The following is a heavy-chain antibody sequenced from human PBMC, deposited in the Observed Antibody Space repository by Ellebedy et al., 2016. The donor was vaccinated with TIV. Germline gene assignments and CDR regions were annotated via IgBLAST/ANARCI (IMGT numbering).Heavy chain of an antibody. J-gene: IGHJ4*02. CDR2: ISWNSGSI. D-gene: IGHD6-19*01. CDR3: VQAGGFLSGWYNY. V-gene: IGHV3-9*01. CDR1: GFTFDDYA. Sequence: GGSLRLSXAASGFTFDDYAMPWVRQAPGKGLEWVSGISWNSGSIDYADSVKGRFTISRDNAKNSLYLQMNSLRAEDTAFYYCVQAGGFLSGWYNYWGQGALVAVSS.